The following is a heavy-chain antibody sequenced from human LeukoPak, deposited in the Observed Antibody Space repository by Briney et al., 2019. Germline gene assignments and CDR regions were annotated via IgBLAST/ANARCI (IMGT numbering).Heavy chain of an antibody. Sequence: PGGSLRLSCAASGFTFSSYAVHWVRQAPGKGLEWVAVISYDGSNKYYADSVKGRFTISRDNSKNTLYLQMNSLRAEDTAVYYCARDRYSYGFSLLDYWGQGTLVTVSS. J-gene: IGHJ4*02. CDR2: ISYDGSNK. V-gene: IGHV3-30-3*01. CDR1: GFTFSSYA. D-gene: IGHD5-18*01. CDR3: ARDRYSYGFSLLDY.